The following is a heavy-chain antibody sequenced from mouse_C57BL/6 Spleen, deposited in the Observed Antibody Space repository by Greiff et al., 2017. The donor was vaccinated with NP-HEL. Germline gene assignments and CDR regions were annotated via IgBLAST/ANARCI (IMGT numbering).Heavy chain of an antibody. CDR3: ARDLLKPYYAMDY. D-gene: IGHD6-2*01. J-gene: IGHJ4*01. CDR1: GFTFSSYA. Sequence: DVMLVESGGGLVKPGGSLKLSCAASGFTFSSYAMSWVRQTPEKRLEWVATISDGGSYTYYPDNVKGRFTISRDNAKNNLYLQMSHLKSEDTAMYYCARDLLKPYYAMDYWGQGTSVTVSS. V-gene: IGHV5-4*01. CDR2: ISDGGSYT.